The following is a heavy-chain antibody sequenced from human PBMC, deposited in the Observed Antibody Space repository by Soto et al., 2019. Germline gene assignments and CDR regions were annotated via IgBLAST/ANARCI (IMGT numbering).Heavy chain of an antibody. CDR1: GGTFSSYT. D-gene: IGHD6-6*01. Sequence: ASVKVSCKASGGTFSSYTISWVRQAPGQGLEWMGRIIPILGIANYAQKFQGRVTITADKSTSTAYMELSSLRSEDTAVYYCARAYSSSDAFDIWGQGTMVTVSS. CDR2: IIPILGIA. CDR3: ARAYSSSDAFDI. J-gene: IGHJ3*02. V-gene: IGHV1-69*02.